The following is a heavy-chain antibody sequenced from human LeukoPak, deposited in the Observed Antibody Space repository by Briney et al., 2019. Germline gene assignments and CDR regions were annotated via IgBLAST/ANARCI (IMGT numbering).Heavy chain of an antibody. CDR2: IYYSGST. Sequence: SETLSLTCTVSGGSISSSSYYWGWIRQPPGKGLEWIGSIYYSGSTYYNPSLKSRVTISVDTSKNQFSLKLSSVTAADTAVYYCARVYYDHGMDVWGQGTTVTVSS. D-gene: IGHD3-22*01. V-gene: IGHV4-39*07. J-gene: IGHJ6*02. CDR3: ARVYYDHGMDV. CDR1: GGSISSSSYY.